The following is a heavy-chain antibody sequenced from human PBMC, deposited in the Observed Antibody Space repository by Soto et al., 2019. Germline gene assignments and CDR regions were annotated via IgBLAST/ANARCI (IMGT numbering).Heavy chain of an antibody. CDR3: AHATGRRGWATMDY. J-gene: IGHJ4*02. D-gene: IGHD6-19*01. V-gene: IGHV2-5*02. CDR1: GFSLRMSWVG. Sequence: SGPTLVNPTQTLTLTCKFSGFSLRMSWVGVGXXRQPPGKALEWIALIYWDDDKRLSPYLRRRITITKDTSKKQVVLKMANMDPLDKGTYYCAHATGRRGWATMDYWGQGTLVTV. CDR2: IYWDDDK.